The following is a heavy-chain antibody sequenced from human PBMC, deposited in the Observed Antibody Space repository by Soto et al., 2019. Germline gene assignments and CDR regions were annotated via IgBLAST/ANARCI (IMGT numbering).Heavy chain of an antibody. J-gene: IGHJ2*01. CDR3: ARPAVAGTEWYFDL. Sequence: ASVKVSCKASGYTFTSYDINWVRQATGQGLEWMGWMNPNSGNTGYAQKLQGRVTMTTDTSTSTAYMELRSLRSDDTAVYYCARPAVAGTEWYFDLWGRGTLVTVSS. D-gene: IGHD6-19*01. CDR1: GYTFTSYD. CDR2: MNPNSGNT. V-gene: IGHV1-8*01.